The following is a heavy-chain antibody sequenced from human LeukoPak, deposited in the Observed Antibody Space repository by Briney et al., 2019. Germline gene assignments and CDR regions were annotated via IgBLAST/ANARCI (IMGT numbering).Heavy chain of an antibody. J-gene: IGHJ4*02. V-gene: IGHV4-30-4*01. CDR3: ARGYYYDSSGYYPVDY. Sequence: SQTLSLTCTVSGGSISSGDYYGSWIRQPPGKGLEWIGYIYYSGSTYYNPSLKSRVTISVNTSKNQFSLKLSSVTAADTAVYYCARGYYYDSSGYYPVDYWGQGTLVTVSS. D-gene: IGHD3-22*01. CDR1: GGSISSGDYY. CDR2: IYYSGST.